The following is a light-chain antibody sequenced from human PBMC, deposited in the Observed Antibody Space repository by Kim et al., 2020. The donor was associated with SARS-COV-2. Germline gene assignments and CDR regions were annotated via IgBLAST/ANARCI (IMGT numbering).Light chain of an antibody. CDR1: NNINSW. V-gene: IGKV1-5*03. Sequence: SASAGDRVPITCRASNNINSWLAWYQQRPGKAPQILLYKASTIESGVPSRFSGSGSGTEFTLPINNRQPHDFATYHCQQYCSHPHTFGQGTKLEI. CDR2: KAS. CDR3: QQYCSHPHT. J-gene: IGKJ2*01.